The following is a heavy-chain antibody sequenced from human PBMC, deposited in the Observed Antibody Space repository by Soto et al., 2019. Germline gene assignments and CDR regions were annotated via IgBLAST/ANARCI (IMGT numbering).Heavy chain of an antibody. D-gene: IGHD5-18*01. CDR1: GFIFGDFY. V-gene: IGHV3-11*05. J-gene: IGHJ4*02. CDR2: ISTSSSYT. Sequence: GGSLRLSCAASGFIFGDFYMTWIRQAPGKGLEWVSEISTSSSYTNYADSVKGRFTVSRENANNTLYLEMNSLRAEDTAVYFCARDRDTYGHGFFDSWGQGALVTVSS. CDR3: ARDRDTYGHGFFDS.